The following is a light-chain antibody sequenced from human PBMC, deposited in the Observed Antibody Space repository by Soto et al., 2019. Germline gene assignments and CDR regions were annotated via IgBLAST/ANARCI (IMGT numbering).Light chain of an antibody. CDR1: SSDIGADDF. CDR3: SSYAGTWV. CDR2: EVT. Sequence: QSALTQPASVSGSPGQSITISCTGTSSDIGADDFVSWYQHHPDKTPKLIIFEVTYRPTGISHRFSASKSGNTASLTISGLEAEDEAFYYCSSYAGTWVFGGGTKLTVL. V-gene: IGLV2-14*01. J-gene: IGLJ3*02.